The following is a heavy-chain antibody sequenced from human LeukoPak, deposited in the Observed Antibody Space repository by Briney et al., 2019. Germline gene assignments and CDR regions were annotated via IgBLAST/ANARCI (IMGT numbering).Heavy chain of an antibody. D-gene: IGHD3-10*01. Sequence: SETLSLTCTVSGGSINSYYWSWIRQPPGKGLEWIGEINHSGSTNYNPSLKSRVTISVDTSKNQFSLKLSSVTAADTAVYYCARGLGFYGSGSFGYWGQGTLVTVSS. J-gene: IGHJ4*02. V-gene: IGHV4-34*01. CDR3: ARGLGFYGSGSFGY. CDR2: INHSGST. CDR1: GGSINSYY.